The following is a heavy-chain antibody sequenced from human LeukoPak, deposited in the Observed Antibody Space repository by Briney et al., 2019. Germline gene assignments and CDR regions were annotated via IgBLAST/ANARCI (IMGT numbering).Heavy chain of an antibody. D-gene: IGHD2-21*02. J-gene: IGHJ3*02. Sequence: GGSLRLSCAASGFTFSSYAMSWVRQAPGKGLEWVSAISGSGGSTYYADSVKGRFTISRDNSKNTLYLQMNSLRAEDTAVYYCAKDRIVVVTAMLGAFDIWGQGTMVTVSS. CDR2: ISGSGGST. CDR1: GFTFSSYA. CDR3: AKDRIVVVTAMLGAFDI. V-gene: IGHV3-23*01.